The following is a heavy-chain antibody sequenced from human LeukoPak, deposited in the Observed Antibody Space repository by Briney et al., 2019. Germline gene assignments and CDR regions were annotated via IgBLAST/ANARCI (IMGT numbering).Heavy chain of an antibody. CDR2: IDKNGREK. J-gene: IGHJ4*02. D-gene: IGHD2-21*02. V-gene: IGHV3-7*01. Sequence: GGSLRLSCTVSGFTFSNYWMRWVRQAPGKGLEWVASIDKNGREKRYVDSVWGRFTLSRDNAQNSVHLQMNSLRDEDTAVYYCVRGRLLRSTKYFDSWGQGALVTVSS. CDR3: VRGRLLRSTKYFDS. CDR1: GFTFSNYW.